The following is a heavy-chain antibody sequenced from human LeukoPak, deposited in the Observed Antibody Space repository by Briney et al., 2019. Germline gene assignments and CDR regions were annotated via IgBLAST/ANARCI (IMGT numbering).Heavy chain of an antibody. CDR1: GYSFSTYW. CDR3: ARQSVTHADY. Sequence: GESLKISCKGSGYSFSTYWIAWVRQMPGKGLEWMGIIYPGDSDTRYSPSFQGQVTISADKSISTAYLQWSSLKASDTAMYYCARQSVTHADYWGQGTLVTVSS. J-gene: IGHJ4*02. D-gene: IGHD4-17*01. CDR2: IYPGDSDT. V-gene: IGHV5-51*01.